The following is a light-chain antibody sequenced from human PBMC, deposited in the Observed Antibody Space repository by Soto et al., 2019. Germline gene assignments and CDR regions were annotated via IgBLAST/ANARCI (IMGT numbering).Light chain of an antibody. V-gene: IGLV2-14*01. CDR2: EVS. Sequence: ALTHPASVSGSPGQSITISCTGTSSDVGGYNYVSWYQQHPGKAPKLMIYEVSNRPSGVSNRFSGPKSGNTASLTISGLQAEDEADYYCSSYTSSSTLDVFGTGTKVTVL. CDR3: SSYTSSSTLDV. CDR1: SSDVGGYNY. J-gene: IGLJ1*01.